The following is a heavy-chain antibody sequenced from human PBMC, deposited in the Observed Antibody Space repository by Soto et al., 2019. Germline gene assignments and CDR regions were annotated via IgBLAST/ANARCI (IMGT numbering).Heavy chain of an antibody. CDR1: GFTFSSYS. V-gene: IGHV3-21*01. D-gene: IGHD3-16*02. J-gene: IGHJ6*02. CDR3: ASQLGGITFGGVIVIPSGSYYGMDV. CDR2: ISSSSSYI. Sequence: EVQLVESGGGLVKPGGSLRLSCAASGFTFSSYSMNWVRQAPGKGLEWVSSISSSSSYIYYADSVKGRFTISRDNAKNSLYLQMNSLRAEDTAVYYCASQLGGITFGGVIVIPSGSYYGMDVWGQGTTVTVSS.